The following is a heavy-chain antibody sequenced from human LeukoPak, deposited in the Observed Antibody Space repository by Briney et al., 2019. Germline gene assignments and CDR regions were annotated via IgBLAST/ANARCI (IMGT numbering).Heavy chain of an antibody. V-gene: IGHV5-51*01. CDR1: GYSFSSYW. J-gene: IGHJ4*02. CDR3: ARDPKSDY. CDR2: IYPGDSDT. Sequence: GESMKISCKGSGYSFSSYWIGWVRQMPAKGMEWMGIIYPGDSDTRYSPSFEGQVTISADKSINTAYLQWSSLKASDTAMYFCARDPKSDYWGQGTLVTVSS.